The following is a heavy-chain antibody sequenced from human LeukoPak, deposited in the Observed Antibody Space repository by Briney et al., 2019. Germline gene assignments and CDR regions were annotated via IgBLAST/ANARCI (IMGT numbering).Heavy chain of an antibody. CDR3: VRDDTNGNNYFDY. CDR2: ILHDGRNE. V-gene: IGHV3-30*04. J-gene: IGHJ4*02. CDR1: GFSFSNYA. D-gene: IGHD2/OR15-2a*01. Sequence: GGSLRLSCTASGFSFSNYAMHWVRQAPGKGLEWVAVILHDGRNEYYADSVKGRFIISRDNSKNTLYLQMNSLRASDTSVYYCVRDDTNGNNYFDYWGLGTLVTVSS.